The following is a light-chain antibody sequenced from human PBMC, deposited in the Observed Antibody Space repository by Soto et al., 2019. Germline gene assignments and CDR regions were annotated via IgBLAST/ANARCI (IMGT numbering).Light chain of an antibody. CDR3: MQSKQLTPT. J-gene: IGKJ5*01. CDR1: QSLLHITGETF. V-gene: IGKV2D-29*02. CDR2: EVS. Sequence: DVVMTQTPLSLSVAPGQPASISCKSSQSLLHITGETFLFWYLQKPGQSPQLLIYEVSTRVSGVPDRFSGSGSGTDFTLEISRVETDDVGIYYCMQSKQLTPTFGQGTRLEIX.